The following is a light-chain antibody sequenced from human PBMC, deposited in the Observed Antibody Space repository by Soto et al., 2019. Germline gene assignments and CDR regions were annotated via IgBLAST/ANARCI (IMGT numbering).Light chain of an antibody. CDR3: QNFRSSAIS. CDR1: QGIGSA. CDR2: DAS. J-gene: IGKJ4*01. V-gene: IGKV1-13*02. Sequence: AIQWTQSPFSLSASVGDRVSITCRASQGIGSALAWYQLKPGAAPALLIYDASTLESGVPSRFSGSRSGADFTLTISSLQPEDFATYYCQNFRSSAISFGGGTKVDIK.